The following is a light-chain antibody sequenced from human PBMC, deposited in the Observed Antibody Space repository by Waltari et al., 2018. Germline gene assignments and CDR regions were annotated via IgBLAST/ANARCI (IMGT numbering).Light chain of an antibody. J-gene: IGKJ4*01. CDR1: QSRRSN. CDR2: GAS. V-gene: IGKV3D-15*01. CDR3: QQYNNWPRT. Sequence: EIVMTQPPANPSAPPGERATRSCRDSQSRRSNLAWYQRKPGQAPRLLIYGASTRATGIPGRFSGSGSGTEFTLTISSLQSEDFAVYYCQQYNNWPRTFGGGTKVEIK.